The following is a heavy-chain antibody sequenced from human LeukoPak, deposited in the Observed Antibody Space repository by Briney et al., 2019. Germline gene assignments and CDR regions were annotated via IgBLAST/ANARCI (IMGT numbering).Heavy chain of an antibody. V-gene: IGHV4-59*08. D-gene: IGHD4-17*01. CDR1: GGSISSYY. Sequence: SETLSLTCTVSGGSISSYYWSWIRQPPGKGLEWIGYIYYSGSTNYNPSLKSRVTISVDTSKNQFSLKLSSVTAADTAVYYCARLGTDYGDRHFDYWGQGTLVTVSS. J-gene: IGHJ4*02. CDR2: IYYSGST. CDR3: ARLGTDYGDRHFDY.